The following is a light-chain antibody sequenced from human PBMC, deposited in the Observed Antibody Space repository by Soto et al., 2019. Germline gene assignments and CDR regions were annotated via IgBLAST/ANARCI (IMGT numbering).Light chain of an antibody. CDR1: QSISGY. CDR2: DVS. J-gene: IGKJ5*01. V-gene: IGKV3-20*01. Sequence: EIVLTQSPVTLSLSPGERATLSCRASQSISGYLAWYQQKPGQAPRLLIYDVSNRATGIPARFSGSGSGTDFTLTISRLEPEDFAVYYCQQYGSSPPVYTFGQGTRLENK. CDR3: QQYGSSPPVYT.